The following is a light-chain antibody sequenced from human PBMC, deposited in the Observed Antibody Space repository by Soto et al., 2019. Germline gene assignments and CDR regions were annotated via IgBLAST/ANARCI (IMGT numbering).Light chain of an antibody. CDR1: SSDVGGYNY. Sequence: QPVLTQPRSVSGSPGQSVTISCTGTSSDVGGYNYVSWYQQHPGKAPKLMIYDVSKRPSGVPDRFSGSKSGNTASLTISGLHAEDEADYYCCAYAGSYTLGVFGTGTKLTVL. CDR2: DVS. CDR3: CAYAGSYTLGV. V-gene: IGLV2-11*01. J-gene: IGLJ1*01.